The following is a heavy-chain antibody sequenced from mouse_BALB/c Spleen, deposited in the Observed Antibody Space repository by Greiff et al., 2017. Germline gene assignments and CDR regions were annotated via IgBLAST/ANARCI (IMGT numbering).Heavy chain of an antibody. CDR1: GFTFSDYY. D-gene: IGHD2-3*01. Sequence: EVHLVESGGGLVKPGGSLKLSCAASGFTFSDYYMYWVRQTPEKRLEWVATISDGGSYTYYPDSVKGRFTISRDNAKNNLYLQMSSLKSEDTAMYYGARGGLLLVSPYFDYWGQGTTLTVSS. V-gene: IGHV5-4*02. CDR3: ARGGLLLVSPYFDY. CDR2: ISDGGSYT. J-gene: IGHJ2*01.